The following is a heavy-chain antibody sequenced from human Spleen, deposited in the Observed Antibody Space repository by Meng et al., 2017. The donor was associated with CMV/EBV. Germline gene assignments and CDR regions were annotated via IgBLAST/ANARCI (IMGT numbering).Heavy chain of an antibody. Sequence: AASGFTFSSYGMHWVRQAPGKGLEWVAVIWYDGSNKYYADSVKGRCTISRDNSKNTLYLQMNSLRAEDTAVYYCAKDRNPTLGGFDYWGQGTLVTVSS. D-gene: IGHD1-14*01. CDR3: AKDRNPTLGGFDY. J-gene: IGHJ4*02. CDR2: IWYDGSNK. CDR1: GFTFSSYG. V-gene: IGHV3-33*06.